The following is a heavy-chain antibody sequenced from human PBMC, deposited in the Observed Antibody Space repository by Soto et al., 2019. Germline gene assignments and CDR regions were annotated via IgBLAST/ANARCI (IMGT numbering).Heavy chain of an antibody. D-gene: IGHD3-22*01. CDR3: ARGGYYYDSSGPVDY. Sequence: QVHLQESGPGLVRPSQTLSLTCTVSGGSISSGDYYWSWIRQPPGKGLEWIGYIYYSGSTYYNPSLKSRINTAIDTPKNQFSLKLTSVTAADTAVYYCARGGYYYDSSGPVDYWGQGTLVTVSS. J-gene: IGHJ4*02. CDR2: IYYSGST. CDR1: GGSISSGDYY. V-gene: IGHV4-30-4*01.